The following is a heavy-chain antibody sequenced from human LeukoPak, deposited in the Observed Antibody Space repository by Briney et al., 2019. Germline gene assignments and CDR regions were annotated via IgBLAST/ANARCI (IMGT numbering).Heavy chain of an antibody. D-gene: IGHD3-3*01. CDR3: ARAQTGETYDFWSGYPIYYYMDV. CDR2: INPNSGGT. CDR1: GYTFTGYY. Sequence: ASVKVSCKASGYTFTGYYMHWVRQAPGQGLEWMGWINPNSGGTNYAQKFQGRVTMTRDTSISTAYMELSRLRSDDTAAYYCARAQTGETYDFWSGYPIYYYMDVWGKGTTVTVSS. J-gene: IGHJ6*03. V-gene: IGHV1-2*02.